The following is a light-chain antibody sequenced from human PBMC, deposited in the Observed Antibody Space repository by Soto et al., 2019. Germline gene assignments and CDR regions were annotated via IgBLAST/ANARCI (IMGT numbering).Light chain of an antibody. CDR1: QSVSSSY. CDR3: QQYGSSLGVT. CDR2: GAS. Sequence: EIVLTQSPGTLSLSPGERATLSCRASQSVSSSYLAWYQQKPGQAPRLLIYGASSRATGIPDRFSVSGSGTDFTLTISRLEPEDFAVYYCQQYGSSLGVTFGGGTKVDIK. V-gene: IGKV3-20*01. J-gene: IGKJ4*01.